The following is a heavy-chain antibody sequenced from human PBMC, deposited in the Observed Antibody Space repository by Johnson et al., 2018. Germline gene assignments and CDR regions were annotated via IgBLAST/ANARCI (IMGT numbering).Heavy chain of an antibody. CDR2: IYSGGST. D-gene: IGHD3-10*01. V-gene: IGHV3-66*02. Sequence: EVQLLESGGGLVQPGGSLRLSCAASGFTVSSNYMSWVRQAPGKGLEWVSVIYSGGSTYYADSVKGRFTISRDNSKNTLYLQMNSLRAEDTAVYYCAKLKTGGDVFDIWGQATMVTVSS. J-gene: IGHJ3*02. CDR1: GFTVSSNY. CDR3: AKLKTGGDVFDI.